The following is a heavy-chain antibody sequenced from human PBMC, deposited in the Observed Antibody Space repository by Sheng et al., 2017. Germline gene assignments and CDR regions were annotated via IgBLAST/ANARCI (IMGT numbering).Heavy chain of an antibody. CDR1: GGSFSGYY. Sequence: QVQLQQWGAGLLKPSETLSLTCAVYGGSFSGYYWSWIRQPPGKGLEWIGEINHSGSTNYNPSLKSRVTISVDTSKNQFSLKLSSVTAADTAVYYCARIAARPGPGYYGMDVWGQGTTVTVSS. J-gene: IGHJ6*02. V-gene: IGHV4-34*01. D-gene: IGHD6-6*01. CDR2: INHSGST. CDR3: ARIAARPGPGYYGMDV.